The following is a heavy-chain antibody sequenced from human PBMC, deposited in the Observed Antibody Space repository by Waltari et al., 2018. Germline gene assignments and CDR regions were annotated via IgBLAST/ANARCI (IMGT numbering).Heavy chain of an antibody. Sequence: EVQLLESGGGLVQPGGSLRLSCAASGFTFSSYAMSWVRQAPGKGLEWVSVIYSGGSTYYADAVKGRFTISRDNSKNTLYLQMNSLRAEDTAVYYCAKGRVTGRDFDYWGQGTLVTVSS. CDR2: IYSGGST. CDR1: GFTFSSYA. V-gene: IGHV3-23*03. D-gene: IGHD3-10*01. J-gene: IGHJ4*02. CDR3: AKGRVTGRDFDY.